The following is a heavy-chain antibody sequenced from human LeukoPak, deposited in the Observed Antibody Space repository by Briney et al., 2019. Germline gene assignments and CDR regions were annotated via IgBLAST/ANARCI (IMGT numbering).Heavy chain of an antibody. J-gene: IGHJ4*02. D-gene: IGHD6-13*01. Sequence: GGSLRLSCAASGFTFDDYAMHWVRQAPGKGLEWVSGISWNSGSIGYADSVKGRFTISRDNAKNSLYLQMNSLRAEDTALYYCAKPAAAAPYYFDYWGKETLVTVSS. CDR3: AKPAAAAPYYFDY. CDR1: GFTFDDYA. CDR2: ISWNSGSI. V-gene: IGHV3-9*01.